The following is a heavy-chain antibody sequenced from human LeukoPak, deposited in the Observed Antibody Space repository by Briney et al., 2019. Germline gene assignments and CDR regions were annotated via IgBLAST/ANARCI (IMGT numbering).Heavy chain of an antibody. V-gene: IGHV3-74*01. D-gene: IGHD1-7*01. J-gene: IGHJ6*03. CDR2: INADGSGM. CDR1: RFTFSSYW. CDR3: AKGPVVELGYYYYMDV. Sequence: PGGSLRLSCAASRFTFSSYWMHWVRQAPGKGLVWVSRINADGSGMTYADSVKGRFTISRDNAKKTLYLQMNSLRAEDTAVYYCAKGPVVELGYYYYMDVWGKGTTVTVSS.